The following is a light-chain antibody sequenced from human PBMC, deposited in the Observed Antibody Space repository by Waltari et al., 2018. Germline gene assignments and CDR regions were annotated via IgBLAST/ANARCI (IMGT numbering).Light chain of an antibody. CDR2: GAS. Sequence: EVVMKQSPATLAVSPGERATLSCRASQSVRSSLAWYQQKPGQAPRLLLYGASTRATGIPDRFSGSGSGTEFTLTISSLQSEDFAIYYCQQYNNWPPYTFGQGTKLEIK. CDR1: QSVRSS. J-gene: IGKJ2*01. CDR3: QQYNNWPPYT. V-gene: IGKV3D-15*01.